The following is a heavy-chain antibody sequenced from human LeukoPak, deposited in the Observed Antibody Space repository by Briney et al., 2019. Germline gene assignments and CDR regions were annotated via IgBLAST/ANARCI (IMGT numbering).Heavy chain of an antibody. CDR1: GFTFSSYN. CDR2: ISSSGSYI. CDR3: ARRLNYYDSSGYYY. Sequence: PGGSLRLSCAASGFTFSSYNMTWVRQAPGKGLEWVSSISSSGSYIHYADSVKGRFTISRDNAKNSLYLQMNSLGAEDTAVYYCARRLNYYDSSGYYYWGQGTLVTVSS. V-gene: IGHV3-21*01. J-gene: IGHJ4*02. D-gene: IGHD3-22*01.